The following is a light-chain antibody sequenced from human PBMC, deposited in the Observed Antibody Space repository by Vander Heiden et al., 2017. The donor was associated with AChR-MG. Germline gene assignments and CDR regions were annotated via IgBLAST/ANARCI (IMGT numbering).Light chain of an antibody. V-gene: IGKV3D-15*01. CDR2: DAS. CDR3: QHYHRWPN. Sequence: EIVITQSPATLSVSPGERATLSCRASQTVSNNLAWYQQKPGKAPRVLIYDASTRDTGIPARFSGSGSGTDFTLTINGLQSEDFAVYFCQHYHRWPNFGPGTKVDIK. J-gene: IGKJ3*01. CDR1: QTVSNN.